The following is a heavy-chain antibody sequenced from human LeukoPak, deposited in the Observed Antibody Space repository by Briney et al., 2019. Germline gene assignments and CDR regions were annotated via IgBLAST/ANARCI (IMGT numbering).Heavy chain of an antibody. Sequence: GGSLRLSCAASGFTFSSYSMNWVRQAPGKGQEWVSYISSSSSTIYYADSVKGRFTISRDNAKNSLYLQMNSLRAEDTAVYYCARVYYDSSGYYDAFDIWGQGTMVTVSS. D-gene: IGHD3-22*01. CDR2: ISSSSSTI. V-gene: IGHV3-48*01. J-gene: IGHJ3*02. CDR3: ARVYYDSSGYYDAFDI. CDR1: GFTFSSYS.